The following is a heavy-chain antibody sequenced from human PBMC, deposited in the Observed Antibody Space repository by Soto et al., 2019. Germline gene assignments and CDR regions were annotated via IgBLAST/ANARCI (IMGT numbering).Heavy chain of an antibody. Sequence: ASVKVSCHASGYTFIRYYIPWGRQAPGHGYEWMGIINPSGGSTTYAQKFQGRVTMTRDTSTTTVYVELSSLRSEDTAVYDCARYDYNGYTLEYWGQGNLVTGPS. J-gene: IGHJ4*02. CDR3: ARYDYNGYTLEY. D-gene: IGHD4-4*01. CDR2: INPSGGST. V-gene: IGHV1-46*01. CDR1: GYTFIRYY.